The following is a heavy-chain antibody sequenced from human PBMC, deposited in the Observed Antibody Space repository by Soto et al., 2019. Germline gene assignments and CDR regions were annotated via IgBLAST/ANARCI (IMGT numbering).Heavy chain of an antibody. CDR2: ISGFNGQT. V-gene: IGHV1-18*04. CDR1: GYSFTDYH. D-gene: IGHD3-10*01. CDR3: ARVDPRGVAVVRDY. J-gene: IGHJ4*02. Sequence: GASVKVSCKASGYSFTDYHIHWVRPAPGQGLELMGWISGFNGQTNYALKFQGRVTLTTDTSTSTAYMELRSLRSDDTAVYFCARVDPRGVAVVRDYWGQGTLVTVSS.